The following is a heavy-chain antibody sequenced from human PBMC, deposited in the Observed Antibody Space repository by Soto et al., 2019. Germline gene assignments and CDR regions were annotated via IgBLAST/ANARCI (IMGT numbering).Heavy chain of an antibody. D-gene: IGHD3-10*02. Sequence: PGGSLRLSCEASGFTFTTYGMHWVRQAPGKGLEWVAVISYDGSDKRYADSVKGRFTIPRDSSKNTLYLQMNSLRPEDTALYYCVRGKSTAYMFGFDYWGRGIQVTVSS. CDR3: VRGKSTAYMFGFDY. J-gene: IGHJ4*02. CDR2: ISYDGSDK. CDR1: GFTFTTYG. V-gene: IGHV3-30*03.